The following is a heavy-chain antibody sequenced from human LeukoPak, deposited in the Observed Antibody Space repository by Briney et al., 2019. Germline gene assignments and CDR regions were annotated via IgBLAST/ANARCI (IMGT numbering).Heavy chain of an antibody. D-gene: IGHD5-18*01. Sequence: PGRSLRLSCAASGFTFSSYGMHWVRQAPGKGLEWVAVIWYDGSNKYYADSVKGRFTISRDNSKNTLYLQMNSLRAEDTAVYYCARDHVQRDDWYFDLWGRGTLVTVSS. CDR1: GFTFSSYG. CDR2: IWYDGSNK. J-gene: IGHJ2*01. V-gene: IGHV3-33*01. CDR3: ARDHVQRDDWYFDL.